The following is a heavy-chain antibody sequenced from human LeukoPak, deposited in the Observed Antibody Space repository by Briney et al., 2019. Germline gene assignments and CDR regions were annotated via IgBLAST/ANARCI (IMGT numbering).Heavy chain of an antibody. CDR3: AKSESYSSSWYVY. D-gene: IGHD6-13*01. V-gene: IGHV3-23*01. J-gene: IGHJ4*02. CDR1: GFTFSSYA. CDR2: ISGSGGST. Sequence: GGSLRLSCAASGFTFSSYAMSWVRQAPGKGLEWVSAISGSGGSTYYADSVKGRFTISRDNSKNTLYLQMNSLRAEDTAVYHCAKSESYSSSWYVYWGQGTLVTVSS.